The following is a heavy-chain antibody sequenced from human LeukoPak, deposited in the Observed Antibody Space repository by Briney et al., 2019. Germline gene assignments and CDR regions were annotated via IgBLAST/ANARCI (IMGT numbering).Heavy chain of an antibody. CDR3: ARGRQCDY. D-gene: IGHD4-11*01. Sequence: GGSLRLSCADSGYTSSSYWMNWVRQAPGKGLEWISILYSGGTAFYADSVKGRFTISRDNSKNTLYLQMNSLRADDTAMYYCARGRQCDYWGQGTLVTVSS. CDR1: GYTSSSYW. CDR2: LYSGGTA. J-gene: IGHJ4*02. V-gene: IGHV3-53*01.